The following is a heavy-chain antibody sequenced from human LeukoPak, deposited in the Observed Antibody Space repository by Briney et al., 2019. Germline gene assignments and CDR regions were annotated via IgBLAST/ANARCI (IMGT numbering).Heavy chain of an antibody. J-gene: IGHJ4*02. CDR2: IHPNTGAT. CDR1: GYTFTDYY. CDR3: ARAMGRYSGYDYDY. Sequence: ASVKVSCKTSGYTFTDYYLHWVRQAPGQGHEWVGWIHPNTGATHYAQKFQGRLTMTRDTSISTVYMELTRLRSDDTAVYYCARAMGRYSGYDYDYWGQGTLVTASS. V-gene: IGHV1-2*02. D-gene: IGHD5-12*01.